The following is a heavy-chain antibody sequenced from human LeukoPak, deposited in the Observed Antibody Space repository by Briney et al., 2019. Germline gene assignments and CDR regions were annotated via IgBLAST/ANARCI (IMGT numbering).Heavy chain of an antibody. CDR1: GGSISSGGYS. CDR2: IYHSGST. CDR3: ARDYGDYASALGYFDY. V-gene: IGHV4-30-2*01. D-gene: IGHD4-17*01. Sequence: SETLSLTCAVSGGSISSGGYSWSWIRQPPGKGLEWIGYIYHSGSTYYNPSLKSRVTISVDRSKNQFSLKLSSVTAADTAVYYCARDYGDYASALGYFDYWGQGTLVTVSS. J-gene: IGHJ4*02.